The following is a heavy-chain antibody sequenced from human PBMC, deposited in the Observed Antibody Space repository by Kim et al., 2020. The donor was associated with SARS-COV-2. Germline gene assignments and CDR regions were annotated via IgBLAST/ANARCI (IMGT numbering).Heavy chain of an antibody. J-gene: IGHJ4*02. D-gene: IGHD3-16*01. CDR1: GFTFSTYW. Sequence: GGSLRLSCAASGFTFSTYWMHWVRQAPGKGLVWVSRIRPDGSTTNYADSVKGRCTISRDNAKNTLYLQMNSLGAEDTAVYYCARGIPGGNGQFDYWGQGTLVTVSS. CDR2: IRPDGSTT. V-gene: IGHV3-74*01. CDR3: ARGIPGGNGQFDY.